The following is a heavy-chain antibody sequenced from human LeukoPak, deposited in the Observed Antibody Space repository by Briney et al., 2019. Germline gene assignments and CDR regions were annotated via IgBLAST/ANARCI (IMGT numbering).Heavy chain of an antibody. V-gene: IGHV3-30*02. CDR1: GFTFSSYG. Sequence: GSLRLSCAASGFTFSSYGMNWVRQAPGKGLEWVAYIRHDGSNKNYAEFVKGRFTITRDNSKNTVYLQMDSLRAEDTAVYYCAKNLVVGALDYWGQGTLVTVSS. D-gene: IGHD1-26*01. CDR2: IRHDGSNK. CDR3: AKNLVVGALDY. J-gene: IGHJ4*02.